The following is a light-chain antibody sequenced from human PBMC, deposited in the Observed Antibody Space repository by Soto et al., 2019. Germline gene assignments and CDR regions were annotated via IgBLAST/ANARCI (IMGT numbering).Light chain of an antibody. CDR3: QSYDSSLRAWV. CDR2: GNS. CDR1: SSNIGAGYD. Sequence: QSVLTQPPSLSGSPGQRVTISCTGSSSNIGAGYDVHWYQQLPGTAPKLLIYGNSNRPSGVPDRFSGSQSGTSASLAIAGLQAEDEADYYCQSYDSSLRAWVFGGGTKLTVL. J-gene: IGLJ3*02. V-gene: IGLV1-40*01.